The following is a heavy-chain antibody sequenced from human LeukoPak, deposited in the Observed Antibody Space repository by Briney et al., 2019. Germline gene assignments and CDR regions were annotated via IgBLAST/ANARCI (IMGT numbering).Heavy chain of an antibody. CDR2: ISGSGGST. J-gene: IGHJ4*02. CDR3: ARDYYDSSGEGFDY. Sequence: GGSLRLSCAASGFTFSSYAMSWVRQAPGKGLEWVSAISGSGGSTYYADSVKGRFTISRDNSKNSLYLQMNSLRAEDTAVYYCARDYYDSSGEGFDYWGQGTLVTVSS. V-gene: IGHV3-23*01. D-gene: IGHD3-22*01. CDR1: GFTFSSYA.